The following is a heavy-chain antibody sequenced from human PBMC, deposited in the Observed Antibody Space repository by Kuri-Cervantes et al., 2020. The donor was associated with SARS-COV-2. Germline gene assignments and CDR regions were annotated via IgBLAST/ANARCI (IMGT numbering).Heavy chain of an antibody. D-gene: IGHD5-24*01. CDR3: GKVSWLQLWRRYSDS. CDR1: GGSFSNGRFY. CDR2: LDTSGST. V-gene: IGHV4-61*09. Sequence: SETLSLTCTVSGGSFSNGRFYWSWIRQPVGKGLGWIGHLDTSGSTTYNPSLRGRVTISLDPSNNQVSLSLTSTTAADTAVYYCGKVSWLQLWRRYSDSWGQGTMVTVSS. J-gene: IGHJ4*02.